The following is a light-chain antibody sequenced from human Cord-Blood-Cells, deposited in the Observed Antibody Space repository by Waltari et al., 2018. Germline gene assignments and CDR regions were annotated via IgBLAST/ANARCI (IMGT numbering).Light chain of an antibody. J-gene: IGKJ4*01. V-gene: IGKV1-39*01. CDR1: QSISSY. CDR2: AAS. CDR3: QQSYSTPLT. Sequence: IQITQSPSSLSASVGDSVTLPCRASQSISSYLNWYQQKPGKAPKLLIYAASSLQSGVPSRFSGSGSGTDFTLTISSLQPEDFATYYCQQSYSTPLTFGGGTKVEIK.